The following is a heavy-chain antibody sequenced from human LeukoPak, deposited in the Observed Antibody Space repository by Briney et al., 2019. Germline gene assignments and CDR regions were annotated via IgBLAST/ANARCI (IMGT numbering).Heavy chain of an antibody. CDR1: GDSISSGDYY. CDR2: INHSGST. D-gene: IGHD2-15*01. J-gene: IGHJ4*02. Sequence: SQTLSLTCTVSGDSISSGDYYWSWIRQPPGKGLEWIGEINHSGSTNYNPSLKSRVTISVDTSKNQFSLKLSSVTAADTAVYYCARGLLGDCSGGSCYPYYFDYWGQGTLVTVSS. CDR3: ARGLLGDCSGGSCYPYYFDY. V-gene: IGHV4-30-4*01.